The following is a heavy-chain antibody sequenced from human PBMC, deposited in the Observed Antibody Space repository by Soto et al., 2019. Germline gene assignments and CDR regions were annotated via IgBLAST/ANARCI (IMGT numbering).Heavy chain of an antibody. CDR2: ISAYNGNT. CDR3: ARGYSSGWYRDAFDI. J-gene: IGHJ3*02. D-gene: IGHD6-19*01. Sequence: ASVKVSCKASGYTFTSYGISWVRQAPGQGLEWMGWISAYNGNTNYAQKLQGRVTMTTDTSTSTAYMELRNLRSDDTAVYYCARGYSSGWYRDAFDIWGQGTMVTVSS. V-gene: IGHV1-18*01. CDR1: GYTFTSYG.